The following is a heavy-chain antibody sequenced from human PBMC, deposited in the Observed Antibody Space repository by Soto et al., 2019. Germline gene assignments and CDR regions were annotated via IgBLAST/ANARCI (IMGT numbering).Heavy chain of an antibody. CDR3: EIGSRSWYVSFDY. V-gene: IGHV3-74*01. D-gene: IGHD6-13*01. Sequence: PGGSLRLSCAASGFTFSSNWMHWVRQAPGKGLVWVSRINSDGSITSYADSVKGQFTISRDNAKNTLYLQMNSLRAEDTAVYYCEIGSRSWYVSFDYWGQGILVTVSS. CDR2: INSDGSIT. J-gene: IGHJ4*02. CDR1: GFTFSSNW.